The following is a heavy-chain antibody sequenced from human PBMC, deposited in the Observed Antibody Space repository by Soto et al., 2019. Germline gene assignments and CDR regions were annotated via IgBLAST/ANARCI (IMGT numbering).Heavy chain of an antibody. J-gene: IGHJ6*02. D-gene: IGHD3-3*01. CDR2: IYHSGST. CDR3: ASLLRIGVGYGMDV. CDR1: GGSISSSNW. V-gene: IGHV4-4*02. Sequence: SETLSLTCAVSGGSISSSNWWSWVRQPPGKGLEWIGEIYHSGSTNYNPSLKSRVTISADTSKKQFSLKLSSVTAADTAVYYCASLLRIGVGYGMDVWGQGTKVTVSS.